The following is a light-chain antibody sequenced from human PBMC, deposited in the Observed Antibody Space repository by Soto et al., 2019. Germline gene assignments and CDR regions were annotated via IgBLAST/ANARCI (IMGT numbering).Light chain of an antibody. Sequence: PGERATLSCRASQSVSSYLAWYQQKPGQAPRLLIYDASNRATGIPARFSGSGSGTDFTLTISSLEPEDFAVYYCQQRSNLITFGQGTRLEIK. CDR1: QSVSSY. J-gene: IGKJ5*01. CDR3: QQRSNLIT. V-gene: IGKV3-11*01. CDR2: DAS.